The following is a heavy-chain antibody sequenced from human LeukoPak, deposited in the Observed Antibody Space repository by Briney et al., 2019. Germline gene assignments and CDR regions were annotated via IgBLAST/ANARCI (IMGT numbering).Heavy chain of an antibody. CDR1: GYTFTGYY. CDR2: TNPNTGGT. D-gene: IGHD1-7*01. Sequence: ASAKVSCKASGYTFTGYYMHWVRQAPGQGLEWMGWTNPNTGGTNYAQKFQGRVTMTRDTSISTAYMDLSRLRSDDTAVYYCVQFELDYWGQGTLVTVSS. J-gene: IGHJ4*02. CDR3: VQFELDY. V-gene: IGHV1-2*02.